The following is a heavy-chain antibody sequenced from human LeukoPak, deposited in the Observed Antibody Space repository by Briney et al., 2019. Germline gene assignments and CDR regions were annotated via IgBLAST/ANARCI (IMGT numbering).Heavy chain of an antibody. CDR1: GFTFSSYS. CDR2: ISSSSSYI. CDR3: ARGVYGSGSYYPYYFDY. V-gene: IGHV3-21*01. D-gene: IGHD3-10*01. Sequence: PGGSLRLSCAASGFTFSSYSMNWVRQAPGKGLEWVSSISSSSSYIYYADSVKGRFTISRDNAKNSLYLQMNSLRAEDTAVYYCARGVYGSGSYYPYYFDYWGQGTLVTVSS. J-gene: IGHJ4*02.